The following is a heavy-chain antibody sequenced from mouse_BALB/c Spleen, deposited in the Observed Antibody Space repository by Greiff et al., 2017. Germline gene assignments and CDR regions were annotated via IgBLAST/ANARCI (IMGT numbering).Heavy chain of an antibody. CDR3: AKLERFAY. CDR1: GFSLTSYG. CDR2: IWSGGST. J-gene: IGHJ3*01. V-gene: IGHV2-2*02. D-gene: IGHD1-3*01. Sequence: VKVVESGPGLVQPSQSLSITCTVSGFSLTSYGVHWVRQSPGKGLEWLGVIWSGGSTDYNAAFISRLSISKDNSKSQVFFKMNSLQANDTAIYYCAKLERFAYWGQGTLVTVSA.